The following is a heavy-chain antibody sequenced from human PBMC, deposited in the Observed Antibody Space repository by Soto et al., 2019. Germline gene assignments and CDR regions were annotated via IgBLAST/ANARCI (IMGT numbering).Heavy chain of an antibody. J-gene: IGHJ5*02. CDR2: ITSSSSYI. CDR1: GFTFSSYS. CDR3: ARGLXFFSTIFGVVPVGWFDP. D-gene: IGHD3-3*01. Sequence: AAGSLRLSCAASGFTFSSYSMNWVRQAPGKGLEWVLSITSSSSYIYYAASETGRFTIASGNPKNSLYLQITSLAAEATAAYYGARGLXFFSTIFGVVPVGWFDPWGQGTLVTVSS. V-gene: IGHV3-21*06.